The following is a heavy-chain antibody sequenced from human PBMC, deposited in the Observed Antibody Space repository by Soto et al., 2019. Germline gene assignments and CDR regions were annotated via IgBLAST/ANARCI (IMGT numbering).Heavy chain of an antibody. D-gene: IGHD3-22*01. Sequence: GASVKVSCKASGYTFTSYYMHWVRQAPGQGLEWMGIINPSGGSTSYAQKFQGRVTMTRDTSTSTVYMELSSLRYEDTAVYYCPRDKFRVTMRVVGMSSDGMDVWGRGTTVTVSS. CDR1: GYTFTSYY. CDR3: PRDKFRVTMRVVGMSSDGMDV. J-gene: IGHJ6*02. V-gene: IGHV1-46*01. CDR2: INPSGGST.